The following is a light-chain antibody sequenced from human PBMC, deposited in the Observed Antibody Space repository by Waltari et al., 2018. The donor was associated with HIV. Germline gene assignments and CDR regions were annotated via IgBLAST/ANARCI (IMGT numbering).Light chain of an antibody. Sequence: NFMLTQPHSVSESPGKTVTISCTRSSGSIASNYVPWYQHRPGSAPTTVIYEDNQRPSGVPDRFSGSIDSSSNSASLTISGLKTEDETDYYCQSYDSSNRVFGGGTKLTVL. CDR2: EDN. CDR1: SGSIASNY. V-gene: IGLV6-57*04. CDR3: QSYDSSNRV. J-gene: IGLJ3*02.